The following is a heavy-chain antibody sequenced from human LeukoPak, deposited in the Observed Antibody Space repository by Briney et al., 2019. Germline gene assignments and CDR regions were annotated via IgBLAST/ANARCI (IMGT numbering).Heavy chain of an antibody. V-gene: IGHV4-59*01. CDR3: ARAPYSSGFYFFDP. J-gene: IGHJ5*02. CDR1: GGSISSYY. Sequence: SETLSLTCTVSGGSISSYYWSWIRQPPGKGLESIGYVYYSGSTTYNPALKSRVTISVDTSKNQFSLKLSSVTAADTAVYYCARAPYSSGFYFFDPWGQGTLVTVSS. D-gene: IGHD3-22*01. CDR2: VYYSGST.